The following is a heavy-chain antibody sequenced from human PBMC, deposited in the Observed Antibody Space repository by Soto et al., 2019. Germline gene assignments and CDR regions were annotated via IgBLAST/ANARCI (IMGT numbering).Heavy chain of an antibody. J-gene: IGHJ5*02. CDR1: GGTFSSYA. D-gene: IGHD3-22*01. CDR3: ARRAWDYYYDSSGYSNWFDP. Sequence: SVKVSCKASGGTFSSYAISWVRQAPGQGLEWMGGIIPIFGTANYAQKFQGRVTITADESTSTAYMELSSLRSEDTAVYYCARRAWDYYYDSSGYSNWFDPWGQGT. V-gene: IGHV1-69*13. CDR2: IIPIFGTA.